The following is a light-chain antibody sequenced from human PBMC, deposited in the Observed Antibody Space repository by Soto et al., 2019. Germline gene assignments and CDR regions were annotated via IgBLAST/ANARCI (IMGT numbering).Light chain of an antibody. Sequence: QSVLTQPPSASGTPGQRVTIPCSGSSSNIGSNTVNWYQQLPGTAPKLLIYSNNQRPSGVPDRFSGSKSGTSASLAISGLQSEDEADYYCAAWDDCLNASYVFGTGTKVTVL. CDR1: SSNIGSNT. CDR2: SNN. V-gene: IGLV1-44*01. CDR3: AAWDDCLNASYV. J-gene: IGLJ1*01.